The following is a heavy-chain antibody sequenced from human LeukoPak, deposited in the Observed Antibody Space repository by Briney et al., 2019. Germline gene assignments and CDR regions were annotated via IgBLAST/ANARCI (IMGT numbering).Heavy chain of an antibody. V-gene: IGHV1-69*05. CDR3: AWGKSGYDCDY. CDR2: IIPIFGTA. Sequence: SVKVSCKASGGTFSSYAISWVRQAPGQGLEWMGGIIPIFGTANYAQKFQGRVTITRDESTNTAYMELSSLRSEDTDVYYCAWGKSGYDCDYWGQGTLVTVSS. D-gene: IGHD5-12*01. J-gene: IGHJ4*02. CDR1: GGTFSSYA.